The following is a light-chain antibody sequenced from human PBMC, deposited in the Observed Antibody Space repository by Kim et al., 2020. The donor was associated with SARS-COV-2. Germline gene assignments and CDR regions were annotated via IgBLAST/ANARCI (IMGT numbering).Light chain of an antibody. V-gene: IGLV1-40*01. CDR3: QSYDSSLSGSVV. CDR1: GSNIGAGYD. J-gene: IGLJ2*01. CDR2: GNC. Sequence: SVSTACSGSGSNIGAGYDVHWYRQLPGTAPKLLIYGNCKRPSGVPDRCYGSKSGTSASLAITGLQAEDEADYCCQSYDSSLSGSVVFGGGTQLTVL.